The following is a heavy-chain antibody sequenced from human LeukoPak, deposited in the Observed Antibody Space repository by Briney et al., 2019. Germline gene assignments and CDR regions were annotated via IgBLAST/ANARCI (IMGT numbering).Heavy chain of an antibody. Sequence: GGSLRLSCAASGFTFDDYAMHWVRQAPGKGLEWVSGISWNSGSIGYADSVKGRFTISRDNAKNSLYLQMNSLRAEDMALYYCAKDQARMVTTYSFDYWGQGTLVTVSS. D-gene: IGHD4-17*01. CDR3: AKDQARMVTTYSFDY. CDR2: ISWNSGSI. J-gene: IGHJ4*02. CDR1: GFTFDDYA. V-gene: IGHV3-9*03.